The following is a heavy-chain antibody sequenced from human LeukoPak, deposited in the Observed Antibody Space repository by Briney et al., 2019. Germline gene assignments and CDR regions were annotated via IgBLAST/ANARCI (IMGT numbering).Heavy chain of an antibody. CDR1: GFTFSSYA. Sequence: GRSLRLSCAASGFTFSSYAMHWVRQAPGKGLEWVAVISYDGSNKYYADSVKGRFTISRDNSKNTLYLQMNSLRAEDTAVYYCARDSTMVRGVIIFDYWGQGTLVTVSS. D-gene: IGHD3-10*01. V-gene: IGHV3-30-3*01. CDR2: ISYDGSNK. J-gene: IGHJ4*02. CDR3: ARDSTMVRGVIIFDY.